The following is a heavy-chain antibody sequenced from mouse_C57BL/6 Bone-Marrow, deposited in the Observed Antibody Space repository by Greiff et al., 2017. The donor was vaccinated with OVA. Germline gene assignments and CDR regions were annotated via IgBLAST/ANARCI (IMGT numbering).Heavy chain of an antibody. Sequence: QVQLQQSGAELVRPGASVTLSCKASGYTFTDYEMHWVKLTPVHGLEWIGAIDPETGGTAYNQKFKGKAILTADKSSSTAYMELRSLTSEDSAVYYCTIDGYWTYWYFDVWGTGTTVTVSS. D-gene: IGHD2-3*01. CDR3: TIDGYWTYWYFDV. J-gene: IGHJ1*03. V-gene: IGHV1-15*01. CDR2: IDPETGGT. CDR1: GYTFTDYE.